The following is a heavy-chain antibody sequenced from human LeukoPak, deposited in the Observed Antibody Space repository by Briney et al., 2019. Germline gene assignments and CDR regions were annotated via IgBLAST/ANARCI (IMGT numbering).Heavy chain of an antibody. D-gene: IGHD2-2*01. V-gene: IGHV3-23*01. CDR1: GFTFSTYA. J-gene: IGHJ3*02. CDR3: AKGEYCSGTSCSASSFDI. Sequence: GGSLRLSCAASGFTFSTYAMNWVRQAPGKGLEWVSGISGSGGSTYYADSVKGRFTISRDNSKNTLYLQMNSLRAEDTAVYYCAKGEYCSGTSCSASSFDIWGQGTMVTVSS. CDR2: ISGSGGST.